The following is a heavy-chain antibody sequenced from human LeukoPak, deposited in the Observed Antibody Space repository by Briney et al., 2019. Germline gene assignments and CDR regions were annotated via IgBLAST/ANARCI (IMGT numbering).Heavy chain of an antibody. D-gene: IGHD3-3*01. CDR3: LPSTIFGGVLEWFDP. Sequence: QAGRSLRLSCAASGFTFSSYGMHWVRQAPGKGLEWVAVISYDGSNKYYADSVKGRFTISRDNSKNTLYLQMNSLRAEDTAVYYCLPSTIFGGVLEWFDPWGQGTLVTVSS. CDR1: GFTFSSYG. V-gene: IGHV3-30*05. CDR2: ISYDGSNK. J-gene: IGHJ5*02.